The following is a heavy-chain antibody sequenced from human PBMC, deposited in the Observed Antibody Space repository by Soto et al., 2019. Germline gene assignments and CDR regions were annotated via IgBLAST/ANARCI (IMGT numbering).Heavy chain of an antibody. J-gene: IGHJ6*02. CDR3: ATGSPAAGNYYYYGMDV. CDR1: GYTLTELS. V-gene: IGHV1-24*01. D-gene: IGHD6-13*01. Sequence: ASVKVSCKVSGYTLTELSMHWVRQAPGKGLEWMGGFDPEDGETIYAQKFQGRVTMTEDTSTDTAYTELSSLRSEDTAVYYCATGSPAAGNYYYYGMDVWGQGTTVTVSS. CDR2: FDPEDGET.